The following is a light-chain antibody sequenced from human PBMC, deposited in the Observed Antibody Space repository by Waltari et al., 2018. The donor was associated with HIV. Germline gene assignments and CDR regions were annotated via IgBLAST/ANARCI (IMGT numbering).Light chain of an antibody. V-gene: IGLV1-47*01. J-gene: IGLJ3*02. Sequence: SVLTQPPSASGTPGQGVTLSCCRRNYNVGRHSGCWYRQPPGTPPTLLIYDNDKRPSVVSARFSVSKSGTSASLAISGLRSDDEADYYCSAWDDSLSVVVFGGGTKLTVL. CDR2: DND. CDR1: NYNVGRHS. CDR3: SAWDDSLSVVV.